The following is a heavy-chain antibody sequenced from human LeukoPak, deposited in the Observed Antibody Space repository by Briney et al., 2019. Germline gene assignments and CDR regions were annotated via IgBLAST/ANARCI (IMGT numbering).Heavy chain of an antibody. CDR1: GGSISSSSYY. CDR2: IYNSEST. J-gene: IGHJ4*02. Sequence: SETLSLTCTVSGGSISSSSYYWGWIRQPPGKGLEWFGSIYNSESTYYNPSLKSRVTISVDTSKSQFSLKLSSVTAADTAVYYCAREGDTVYYFDDWGQGTLVTVSS. V-gene: IGHV4-39*07. D-gene: IGHD2-21*02. CDR3: AREGDTVYYFDD.